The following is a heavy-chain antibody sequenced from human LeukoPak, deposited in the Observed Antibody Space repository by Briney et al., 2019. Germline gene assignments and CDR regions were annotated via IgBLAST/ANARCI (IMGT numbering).Heavy chain of an antibody. CDR3: AKDPRVEAAAPDY. CDR1: GFTLSGYG. J-gene: IGHJ4*02. CDR2: ISYDGNNK. Sequence: GRSLRLSCAASGFTLSGYGMHWVRQAPGKGLEWVAVISYDGNNKYYVDSVKGRFTISRDNSKNTMSLQMNSLRVEDTAVYYCAKDPRVEAAAPDYWGQGTLVTVSS. V-gene: IGHV3-30*18. D-gene: IGHD6-25*01.